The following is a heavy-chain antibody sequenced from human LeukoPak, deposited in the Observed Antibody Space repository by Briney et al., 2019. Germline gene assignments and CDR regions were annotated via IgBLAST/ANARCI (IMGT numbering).Heavy chain of an antibody. J-gene: IGHJ4*02. V-gene: IGHV5-51*01. CDR1: GYSFTSYW. CDR3: ARSPIMITFGGVIVPFDY. D-gene: IGHD3-16*02. CDR2: IYPGDSDT. Sequence: GESLKISCKGSGYSFTSYWIGWVRQMPGKGLEWMGIIYPGDSDTRYSPSFQGQVTISADKSICTAYLQWSSLKASDTAMYYCARSPIMITFGGVIVPFDYWGQGTLVTVSS.